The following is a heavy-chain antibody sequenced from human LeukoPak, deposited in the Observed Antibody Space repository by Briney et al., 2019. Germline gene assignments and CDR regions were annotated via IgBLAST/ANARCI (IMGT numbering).Heavy chain of an antibody. V-gene: IGHV4-59*01. CDR1: GGSISSYY. D-gene: IGHD5-18*01. CDR2: FYYSGST. CDR3: ARGPGGYSYGYYFDY. Sequence: PSETLSLTCAVYGGSISSYYWSWIRQPPGKRLEWIGVFYYSGSTNYNPSLKSRVTISVDTSKNRFSLKLSSVTAADAAVYYCARGPGGYSYGYYFDYWGEGTLVTVSS. J-gene: IGHJ4*02.